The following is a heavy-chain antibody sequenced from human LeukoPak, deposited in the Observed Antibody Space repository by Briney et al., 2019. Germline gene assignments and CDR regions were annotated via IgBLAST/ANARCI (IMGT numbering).Heavy chain of an antibody. D-gene: IGHD6-19*01. CDR1: EFTFSSYA. CDR2: VSSGASST. V-gene: IGHV3-23*01. J-gene: IGHJ4*02. Sequence: PGGSLRLSCAASEFTFSSYAMSWVRQAPGKGLEWVSVVSSGASSTYYADSVKGRFTISRDNSKNTLYLQMNSLRAEDTAVYYCAKDPDSSGSWGQGTLVTVSS. CDR3: AKDPDSSGS.